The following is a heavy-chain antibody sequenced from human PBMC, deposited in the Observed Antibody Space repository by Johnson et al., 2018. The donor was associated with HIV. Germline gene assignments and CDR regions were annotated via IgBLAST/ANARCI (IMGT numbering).Heavy chain of an antibody. V-gene: IGHV3-33*06. J-gene: IGHJ3*02. CDR3: VKEGITMEVDI. CDR1: GFTFSNYG. D-gene: IGHD3-10*01. Sequence: QVQLVESGGGVVQPGRSLRLSCAASGFTFSNYGMHWVRQAPGKGLEWVAVIWFDESNKYYADSVKGRFTIYRDNSKNTLYLQMNSLRVEDTAVYFCVKEGITMEVDIWGQGTMVTVSS. CDR2: IWFDESNK.